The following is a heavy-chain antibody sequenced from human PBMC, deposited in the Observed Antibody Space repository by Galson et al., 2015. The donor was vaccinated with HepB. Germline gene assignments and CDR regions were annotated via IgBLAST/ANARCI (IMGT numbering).Heavy chain of an antibody. CDR3: ARDSSYGDSFDY. CDR1: GGPINSYY. J-gene: IGHJ4*02. CDR2: IYYTGTT. V-gene: IGHV4-59*01. Sequence: LSLTCTDSGGPINSYYWSWIRQPPGKGLEWIGYIYYTGTTNYNPSLKSRVTISLDTSNNQFSLTLTSVTAADTAVYYCARDSSYGDSFDYWGQGALVTVSS. D-gene: IGHD4-17*01.